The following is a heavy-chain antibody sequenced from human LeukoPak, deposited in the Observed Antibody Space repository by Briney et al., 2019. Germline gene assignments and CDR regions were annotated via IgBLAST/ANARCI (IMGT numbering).Heavy chain of an antibody. V-gene: IGHV1-2*02. CDR2: INPNSGGT. Sequence: ASVKVSCKASGYTFTGYYMHWVRQAPGQGLEWMGWINPNSGGTNYAQKFQGRVTMTRDTSISTAYMELSRLRSDDTAVYYCARTGREDCSSTSCYFVSAYWGQGTLVTVSS. CDR1: GYTFTGYY. J-gene: IGHJ4*02. CDR3: ARTGREDCSSTSCYFVSAY. D-gene: IGHD2-2*01.